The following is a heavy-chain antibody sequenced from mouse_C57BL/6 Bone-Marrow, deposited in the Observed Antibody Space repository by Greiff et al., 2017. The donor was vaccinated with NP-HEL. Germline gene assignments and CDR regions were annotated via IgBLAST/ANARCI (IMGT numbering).Heavy chain of an antibody. CDR2: IYPGSGST. CDR1: GYTFTSYW. Sequence: VQLQQPGAELVKPGASVKMSCKASGYTFTSYWITWVKQRPGQGLEWIGDIYPGSGSTNYNEKFKSKATLTVDKSSSTAYMQLSSLTSEDSAVYYCAREVSYDDYDGPYFDVWGTGTTVTVSS. D-gene: IGHD2-4*01. CDR3: AREVSYDDYDGPYFDV. J-gene: IGHJ1*03. V-gene: IGHV1-55*01.